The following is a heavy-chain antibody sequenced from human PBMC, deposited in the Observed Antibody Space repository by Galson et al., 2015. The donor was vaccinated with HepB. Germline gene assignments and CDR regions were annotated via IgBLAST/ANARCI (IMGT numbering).Heavy chain of an antibody. V-gene: IGHV3-53*01. CDR1: GFTVKNNY. Sequence: SLRLSCAASGFTVKNNYMSWVRQAPGKGLEWVSIIYGRGNRYYADSVKGRFTIARDESKNTLYLQMSSLRAEDTAVYYCARERDTSGYILRYWGQGTLVTVSS. CDR2: IYGRGNR. CDR3: ARERDTSGYILRY. D-gene: IGHD3-22*01. J-gene: IGHJ4*02.